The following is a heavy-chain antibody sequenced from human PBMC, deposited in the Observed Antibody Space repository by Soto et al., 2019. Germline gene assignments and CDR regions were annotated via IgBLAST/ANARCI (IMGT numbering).Heavy chain of an antibody. Sequence: GEPLRLSCAASGFTFSSYAMSWVRQAPGKGLEWVSAISGSGGSTYYADSVKGRFTISRDNSKNTLYLQMNSLRAEDTAVYYCAKDPGFATGTTGDDWFDPWGQGTLVTVSS. CDR2: ISGSGGST. D-gene: IGHD1-7*01. V-gene: IGHV3-23*01. CDR1: GFTFSSYA. J-gene: IGHJ5*02. CDR3: AKDPGFATGTTGDDWFDP.